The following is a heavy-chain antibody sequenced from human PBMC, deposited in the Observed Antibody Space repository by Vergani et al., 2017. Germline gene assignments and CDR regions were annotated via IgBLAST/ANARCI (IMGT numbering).Heavy chain of an antibody. D-gene: IGHD5-12*01. CDR3: ARAPRTSGYDPRGYFDY. CDR2: IYHSGST. J-gene: IGHJ4*02. CDR1: GGSLSSSNW. V-gene: IGHV4-4*02. Sequence: QVQLQESGPGLVKPSGTLSLTCAVSGGSLSSSNWWSWVRQPPGKGLEWIGEIYHSGSTNYNPSLKSRVTISVDKSQNQVSLKLSSVTAADTAVYYCARAPRTSGYDPRGYFDYWGQGTLVTVSA.